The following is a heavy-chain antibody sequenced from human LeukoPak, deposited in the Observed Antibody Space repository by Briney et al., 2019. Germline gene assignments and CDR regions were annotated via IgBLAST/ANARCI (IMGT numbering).Heavy chain of an antibody. V-gene: IGHV4-59*01. Sequence: SETLSLTCTVSGGSISSYYWSCIRQPPGKGLVWIGSIYYSGSTNYNPSLKSRVTISVDTSKNQFSLKLSSVTAADTAVYYCARGYSGYDWFGYYYYGMDVWGQGTTVTVSS. CDR1: GGSISSYY. CDR3: ARGYSGYDWFGYYYYGMDV. J-gene: IGHJ6*02. CDR2: IYYSGST. D-gene: IGHD5-12*01.